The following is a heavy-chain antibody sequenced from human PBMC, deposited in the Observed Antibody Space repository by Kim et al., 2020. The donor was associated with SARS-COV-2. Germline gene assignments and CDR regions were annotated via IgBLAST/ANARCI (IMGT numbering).Heavy chain of an antibody. D-gene: IGHD4-4*01. CDR1: GFTFSSYA. V-gene: IGHV3-23*01. J-gene: IGHJ2*01. CDR3: AKPKALVNINYYFDR. CDR2: ITADGGTT. Sequence: GGSLRLSCAAAGFTFSSYAMSWVRQAPGKGLDWVSGITADGGTTYYADSVRGRFTTSRDNTENTLYLQMNSLRDEDTAVYYCAKPKALVNINYYFDRWGRGSLATLSS.